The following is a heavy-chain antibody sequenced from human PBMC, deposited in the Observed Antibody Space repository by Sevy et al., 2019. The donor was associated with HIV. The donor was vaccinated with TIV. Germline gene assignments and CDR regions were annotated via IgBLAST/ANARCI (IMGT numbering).Heavy chain of an antibody. V-gene: IGHV3-23*01. CDR2: ISGSGGST. D-gene: IGHD4-17*01. CDR1: GFTFSSYA. Sequence: GGCLRLSCAASGFTFSSYAMSWVRQAPGKGLEWVSAISGSGGSTYYADSVKGRFTISRDNSKNTLYLQMNSLRAKDTAVYYCAKADYSDLPGFDYWGQGTQVLVSS. CDR3: AKADYSDLPGFDY. J-gene: IGHJ4*02.